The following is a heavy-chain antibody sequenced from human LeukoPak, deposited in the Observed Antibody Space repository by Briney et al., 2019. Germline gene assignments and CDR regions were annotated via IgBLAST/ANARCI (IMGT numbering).Heavy chain of an antibody. J-gene: IGHJ4*02. CDR3: ASAKTDFWSGYYSY. D-gene: IGHD3-3*01. CDR1: GGSISSGSYY. V-gene: IGHV4-61*02. Sequence: PSETLSLTCTVSGGSISSGSYYWSWIRQPAGKGLEWIGRIYTSGSTNYNPSLKSRVTISVDTSKNQFSLKLSSVTAADTAVYYCASAKTDFWSGYYSYWGQGTLVTVSS. CDR2: IYTSGST.